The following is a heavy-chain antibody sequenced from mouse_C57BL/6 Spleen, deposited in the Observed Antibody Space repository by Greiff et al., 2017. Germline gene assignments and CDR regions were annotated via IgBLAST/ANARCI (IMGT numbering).Heavy chain of an antibody. CDR2: ISNGGGST. CDR1: GFTFSDYY. J-gene: IGHJ1*03. CDR3: ARRVSNWYFDV. V-gene: IGHV5-12*01. D-gene: IGHD1-1*01. Sequence: EVQLVESGGGLVQPGGSLKLSCAASGFTFSDYYMYWVRQTPEKRLEWVAYISNGGGSTYYPDTVKGRFTISRDNAKNTLYLQMSRLKSEDTAMYYCARRVSNWYFDVWGTGTTVTVSS.